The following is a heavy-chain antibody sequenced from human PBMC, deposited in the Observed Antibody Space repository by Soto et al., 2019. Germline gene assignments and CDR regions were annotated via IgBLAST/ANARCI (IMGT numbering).Heavy chain of an antibody. Sequence: GESLKISCKGSGYSFTSYWIGWVRQMPGKGLEWMGIIYPGDSDTRYSPSFQGQVTISADKSISTAYLQWSSLKASDTARYYCARPSNYYDSSGYYDYWGQGTLVTVSS. V-gene: IGHV5-51*01. CDR1: GYSFTSYW. CDR3: ARPSNYYDSSGYYDY. J-gene: IGHJ4*02. D-gene: IGHD3-22*01. CDR2: IYPGDSDT.